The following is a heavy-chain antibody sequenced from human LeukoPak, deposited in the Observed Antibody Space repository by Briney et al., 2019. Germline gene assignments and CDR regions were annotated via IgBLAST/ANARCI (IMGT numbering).Heavy chain of an antibody. D-gene: IGHD3-3*01. CDR2: IYTSGST. V-gene: IGHV4-4*07. CDR3: AREDKYDFWSGYWNY. CDR1: GGSITSYY. Sequence: SETLSLTCTVSGGSITSYYWSWIRQPAGKGLEWIGRIYTSGSTNYNPSLKSRVTMSVDTSKNQFYLKLSSVTAADTAVYYCAREDKYDFWSGYWNYWGQGTLVTVSS. J-gene: IGHJ4*02.